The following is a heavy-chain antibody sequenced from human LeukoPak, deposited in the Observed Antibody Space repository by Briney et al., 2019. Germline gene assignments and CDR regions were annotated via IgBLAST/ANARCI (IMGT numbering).Heavy chain of an antibody. J-gene: IGHJ2*01. V-gene: IGHV4-34*01. CDR3: ARVSQSYWYFDL. Sequence: SETLSLTCAVYGGSFSVYYWSWIRQPPGKGLEWIGEINHSGSTNYNPSLKSRVTISVDTSKNQFSLKLSSVTAADTAVYYCARVSQSYWYFDLWGRGTLVTVSS. CDR2: INHSGST. CDR1: GGSFSVYY.